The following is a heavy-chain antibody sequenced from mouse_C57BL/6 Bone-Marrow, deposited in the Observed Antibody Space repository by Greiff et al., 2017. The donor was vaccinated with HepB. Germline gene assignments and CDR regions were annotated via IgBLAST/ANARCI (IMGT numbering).Heavy chain of an antibody. CDR2: ITHSGET. J-gene: IGHJ3*01. Sequence: VQVVESGPGLVKPSQSLFLTCSITGFPITSGYYWIWIRQSPGKPLEWMGYITHSGETFYNPSLQSPISITRETSKNQFFLQLNSVTTEDTAMYYCAGAYGYDGGFAYWGQGTLVTVSA. D-gene: IGHD2-2*01. CDR1: GFPITSGYY. CDR3: AGAYGYDGGFAY. V-gene: IGHV12-3*01.